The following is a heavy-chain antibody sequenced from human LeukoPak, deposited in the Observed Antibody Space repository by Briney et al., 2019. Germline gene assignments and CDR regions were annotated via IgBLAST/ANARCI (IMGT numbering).Heavy chain of an antibody. D-gene: IGHD2-2*01. CDR3: ARTYCSSTSCYATRNYYYYGMDV. CDR1: GGSFSGYY. V-gene: IGHV4-34*01. Sequence: PSETLSLTCAVYGGSFSGYYWSWIRQPPGKGLEWIGEINHSGSTNYNPSLKSRVTISVDTSKNQFSLKLSSVTAADTAVYYCARTYCSSTSCYATRNYYYYGMDVWGQGTTVTVSS. CDR2: INHSGST. J-gene: IGHJ6*02.